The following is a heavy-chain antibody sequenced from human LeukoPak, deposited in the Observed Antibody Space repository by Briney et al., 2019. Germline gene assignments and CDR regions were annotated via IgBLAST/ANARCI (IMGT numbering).Heavy chain of an antibody. CDR1: GFTFGIYS. CDR2: IGHTGSIT. D-gene: IGHD3-10*01. J-gene: IGHJ1*01. Sequence: GGSVRLSCAGSGFTFGIYSMNWVRHAPGKGLEWVSYIGHTGSITDYADSVKGRFTISRDNAKNSLYLQMNTLGAEDTAVYYCVRDGAVVTSGSYPWRYFQYWGQGTLVTVSS. CDR3: VRDGAVVTSGSYPWRYFQY. V-gene: IGHV3-48*04.